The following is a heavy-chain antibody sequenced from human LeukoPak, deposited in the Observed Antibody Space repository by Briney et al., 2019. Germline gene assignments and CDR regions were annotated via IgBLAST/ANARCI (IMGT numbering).Heavy chain of an antibody. Sequence: GGSLSCSSSASGFIFSSYALSRVRQAPGKGLEWVSTISGSGGSTYYADSVKGRFTISRDNSKNTVYLQMNSLRAEDTAVYYCAKDRSCINDVCGGDLDYWGQGTLVTVSS. V-gene: IGHV3-23*01. CDR2: ISGSGGST. J-gene: IGHJ4*02. D-gene: IGHD2-8*01. CDR3: AKDRSCINDVCGGDLDY. CDR1: GFIFSSYA.